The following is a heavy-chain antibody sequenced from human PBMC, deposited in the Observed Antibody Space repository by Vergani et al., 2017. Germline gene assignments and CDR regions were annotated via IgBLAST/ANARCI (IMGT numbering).Heavy chain of an antibody. CDR1: AFTFSTYA. Sequence: VQLVESGGGLVKPGGSLRLSCAASAFTFSTYAMTWVRQAPGKGLEWVSTIGGSGGDTYYADSVRGRFIISRDNSKNTLFLQMNSLRAEDTAVYYCAKDRPYNWNSRDSKNWFDLWGQGTLVTVSS. D-gene: IGHD1-7*01. CDR2: IGGSGGDT. V-gene: IGHV3-23*04. CDR3: AKDRPYNWNSRDSKNWFDL. J-gene: IGHJ5*02.